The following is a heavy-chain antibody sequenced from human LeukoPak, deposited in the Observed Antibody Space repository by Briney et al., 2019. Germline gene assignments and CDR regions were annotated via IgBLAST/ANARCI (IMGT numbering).Heavy chain of an antibody. V-gene: IGHV3-23*01. CDR1: GINFSSYA. D-gene: IGHD3-10*01. CDR2: IIGSRGRT. Sequence: GGSPRLFWAASGINFSSYAMSWVRQAPGKGLELDSAIIGSRGRTYYADSVKGRSTISRDNSKNTLYLQMNSLRAEDRAVYYCAAMGGITMVRGVIDWFDPWGQGTLVTVSS. J-gene: IGHJ5*02. CDR3: AAMGGITMVRGVIDWFDP.